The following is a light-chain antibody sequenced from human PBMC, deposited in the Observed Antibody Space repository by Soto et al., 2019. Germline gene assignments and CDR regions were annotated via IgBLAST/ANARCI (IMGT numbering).Light chain of an antibody. CDR1: SSDVGGYIS. Sequence: QSVLTQPASVSGSPGQSITISCAGTSSDVGGYISVSWYQHHPGKAPKLLIYDVSDRPSGVSNRFSGSKSGNTASLTISGLQAEDEADYYCNSYTSSSTFVFGTGTKVTVL. V-gene: IGLV2-14*03. CDR2: DVS. CDR3: NSYTSSSTFV. J-gene: IGLJ1*01.